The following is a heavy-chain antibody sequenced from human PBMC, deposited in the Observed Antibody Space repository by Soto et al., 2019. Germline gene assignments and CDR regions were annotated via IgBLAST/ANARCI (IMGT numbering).Heavy chain of an antibody. CDR1: GYTFTGYY. CDR3: ARETAYYYGSGPTTREDNWFDP. J-gene: IGHJ5*02. CDR2: INPNSGGT. Sequence: ASVKVSCKASGYTFTGYYMHWVRQAPGQGLEWVGWINPNSGGTNYAQKFQGWVTMTRDTSISTAYMELSRLRSDDTAVYYCARETAYYYGSGPTTREDNWFDPWGQGTLVTVSS. D-gene: IGHD3-10*01. V-gene: IGHV1-2*04.